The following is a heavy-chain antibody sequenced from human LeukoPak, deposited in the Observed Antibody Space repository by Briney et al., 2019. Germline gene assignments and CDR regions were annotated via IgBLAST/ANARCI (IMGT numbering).Heavy chain of an antibody. J-gene: IGHJ4*02. CDR3: ARDYGGNLDY. CDR2: IKQDGSDK. Sequence: TGGPLRLSCAASGFSFSTYWMAWVRQAPGKGLEWVANIKQDGSDKNYVDSVKGRFTISRDNAKNSLFLQMNSLRVEDTAVYYCARDYGGNLDYWGQGTLVTVSS. D-gene: IGHD4-23*01. V-gene: IGHV3-7*05. CDR1: GFSFSTYW.